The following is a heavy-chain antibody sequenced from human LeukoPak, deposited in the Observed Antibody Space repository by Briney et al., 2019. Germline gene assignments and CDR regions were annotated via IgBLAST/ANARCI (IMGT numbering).Heavy chain of an antibody. CDR3: ARSGNYYDSSGPFDY. Sequence: SETLSLTCAVSGGSISSGGYSWSWIRQPPGKGLEWIGYIYHSGSTYYNPSLKSRVTISVDRSKNQFSLKLSSVTAADTAVYYCARSGNYYDSSGPFDYWGQGTLVTVSS. V-gene: IGHV4-30-2*01. D-gene: IGHD3-22*01. J-gene: IGHJ4*02. CDR2: IYHSGST. CDR1: GGSISSGGYS.